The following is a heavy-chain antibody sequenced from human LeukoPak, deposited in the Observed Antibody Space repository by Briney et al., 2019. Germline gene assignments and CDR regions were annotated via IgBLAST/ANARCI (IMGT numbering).Heavy chain of an antibody. Sequence: ASVKVSCKASGGTFSSYAISWVRQAPGQGLEWMGGIIPIFGTANYAQKFQGRVTITADESTSTAYMELSRLRSDDTAVYYCARDSGSYYYYYYMDVWGKGTTVTISS. CDR2: IIPIFGTA. CDR3: ARDSGSYYYYYYMDV. V-gene: IGHV1-69*13. CDR1: GGTFSSYA. J-gene: IGHJ6*03. D-gene: IGHD1-26*01.